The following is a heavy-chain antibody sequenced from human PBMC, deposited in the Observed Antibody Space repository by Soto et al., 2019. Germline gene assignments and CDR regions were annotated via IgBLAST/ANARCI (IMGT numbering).Heavy chain of an antibody. CDR1: GHAATRYG. V-gene: IGHV1-18*01. CDR3: ARKPTGIGLYI. Sequence: ASVKVSCKASGHAATRYGFSWVRQAPGQGLEWMGWISVYNGDTNYSPSLQGRVTLTTDTSTSTAYMELRSLRSDDTAVYYCARKPTGIGLYIWGQGTLVPVS. J-gene: IGHJ3*02. CDR2: ISVYNGDT. D-gene: IGHD2-8*01.